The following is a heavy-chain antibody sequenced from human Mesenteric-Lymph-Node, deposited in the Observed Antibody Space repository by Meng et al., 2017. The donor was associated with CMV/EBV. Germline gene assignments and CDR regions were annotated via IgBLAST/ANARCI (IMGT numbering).Heavy chain of an antibody. V-gene: IGHV3-33*01. CDR2: IWYDGGQK. D-gene: IGHD3-3*01. CDR3: TITADR. J-gene: IGHJ5*02. Sequence: GESLKISCAASGFNFGRHDIHWVRQAPGKGLEWVAIIWYDGGQKCDVDSVKGRLIFSRDNSENTLPLQMSSLRVEDTELGPRTITADRWGQGTLVTVSS. CDR1: GFNFGRHD.